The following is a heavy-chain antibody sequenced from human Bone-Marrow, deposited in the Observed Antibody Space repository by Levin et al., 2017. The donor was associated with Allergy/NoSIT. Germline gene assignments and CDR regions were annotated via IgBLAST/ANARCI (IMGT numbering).Heavy chain of an antibody. V-gene: IGHV4-61*01. J-gene: IGHJ5*02. CDR3: ARGAARYCGDDWSGSSYFDL. Sequence: SETLSLTCAVSGDSVTGGSYFYTWIRQSPGKGLEWVGHIYSSGDTSYNPSLNSRGTISVDRSKNQFSLTLRSVTPADTAVYYCARGAARYCGDDWSGSSYFDLWGQGTQVTVSS. CDR1: GDSVTGGSYF. D-gene: IGHD2-21*02. CDR2: IYSSGDT.